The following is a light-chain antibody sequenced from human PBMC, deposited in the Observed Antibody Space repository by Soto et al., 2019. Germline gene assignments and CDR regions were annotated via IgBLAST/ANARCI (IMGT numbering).Light chain of an antibody. Sequence: QSVLTQPASVSGSPGQSITMSCTGTSSDVGGYNYVSWYQQHPGKAPKLMIYEVSNRPSGVSNRFSGSKSGNTASLTISGLQAEDEADYYCSAYTSSSTLYVFGTGTQLTVL. CDR1: SSDVGGYNY. CDR2: EVS. J-gene: IGLJ1*01. V-gene: IGLV2-14*01. CDR3: SAYTSSSTLYV.